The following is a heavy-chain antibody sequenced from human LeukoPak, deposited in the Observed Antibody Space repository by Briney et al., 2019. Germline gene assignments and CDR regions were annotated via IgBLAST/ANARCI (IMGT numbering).Heavy chain of an antibody. J-gene: IGHJ4*02. CDR2: IKQDGSEK. CDR3: AKDGVRWGATDYFDY. Sequence: GGSLRLSCAASGFTFSSYWMSWVRQAPGKGLEWVANIKQDGSEKYYVDSVKGRFTISRDNAKNSLYLQMNSLRAEDTALYYCAKDGVRWGATDYFDYWGQGTLVTVSS. CDR1: GFTFSSYW. V-gene: IGHV3-7*03. D-gene: IGHD4-23*01.